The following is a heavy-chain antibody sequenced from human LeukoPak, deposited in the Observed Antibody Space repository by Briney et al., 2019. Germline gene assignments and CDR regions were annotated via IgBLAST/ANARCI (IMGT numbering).Heavy chain of an antibody. V-gene: IGHV3-33*01. J-gene: IGHJ4*02. Sequence: GRSLRLSCAASGFTFSSYGMHWVRQAPGKGLEWVAVIWYDGSNKYYADSVKGRFTISRDNSKNTLYLQMNSLRAEDTAVHYCARSRLWLTQCYFDYWGQGTLVTVSS. CDR1: GFTFSSYG. CDR2: IWYDGSNK. D-gene: IGHD2-21*01. CDR3: ARSRLWLTQCYFDY.